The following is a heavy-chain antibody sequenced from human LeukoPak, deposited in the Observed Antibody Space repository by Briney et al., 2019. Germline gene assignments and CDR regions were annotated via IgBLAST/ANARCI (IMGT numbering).Heavy chain of an antibody. V-gene: IGHV1-2*04. J-gene: IGHJ6*02. CDR2: INPNSGGT. D-gene: IGHD3-16*01. CDR1: GYTLTGYY. CDR3: ARSKLGYYYSGMDV. Sequence: ASVKVSCKASGYTLTGYYMHWVRQAPGQGLEWMGWINPNSGGTNYAQKFQGWVTMTRDTSISTAYMELSRLRSDDTAVYYCARSKLGYYYSGMDVWGQGTTVTVSS.